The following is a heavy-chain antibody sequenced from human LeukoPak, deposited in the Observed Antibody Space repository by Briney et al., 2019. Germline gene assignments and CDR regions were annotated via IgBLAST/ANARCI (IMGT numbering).Heavy chain of an antibody. CDR3: ARGPESDYRYDSSGYYPGEFDY. D-gene: IGHD3-22*01. J-gene: IGHJ4*01. Sequence: ASVKVSCKASGYTFTSYYMHWVRQAPGQGLEWMGIINPSGGSTSYAQKFQGRVTMTRDMSTSTVYMELSSLRSEDTAVYYCARGPESDYRYDSSGYYPGEFDYWGQEPWSPSPQ. V-gene: IGHV1-46*01. CDR1: GYTFTSYY. CDR2: INPSGGST.